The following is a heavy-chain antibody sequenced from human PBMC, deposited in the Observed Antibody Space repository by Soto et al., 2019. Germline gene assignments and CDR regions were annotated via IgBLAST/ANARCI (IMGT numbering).Heavy chain of an antibody. CDR3: ARQAKGCSGGSCYSYYYYMDV. J-gene: IGHJ6*03. CDR2: IYPGDSDP. Sequence: GESLKISCKGSGYSFTSYWIGWVRQMPGKGLEWMGIIYPGDSDPRYSPSFQGQVTISAGKSISTAYLQWSSLKASDTAMYYCARQAKGCSGGSCYSYYYYMDVWGKGTTVTVSS. D-gene: IGHD2-15*01. CDR1: GYSFTSYW. V-gene: IGHV5-51*01.